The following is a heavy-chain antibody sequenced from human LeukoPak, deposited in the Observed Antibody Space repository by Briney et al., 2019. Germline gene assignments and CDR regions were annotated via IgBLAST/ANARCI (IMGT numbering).Heavy chain of an antibody. Sequence: SVKVSCKASGGTFSSYAISWVRQAPGQGLEWMGGIIPIFGTANYAQKFQGRVTITADESTSTAYMELSSLRSEDTAVYYCLTDYYGSGSYYSNWFDPWGQGTLVTVSS. CDR3: LTDYYGSGSYYSNWFDP. D-gene: IGHD3-10*01. J-gene: IGHJ5*02. V-gene: IGHV1-69*13. CDR2: IIPIFGTA. CDR1: GGTFSSYA.